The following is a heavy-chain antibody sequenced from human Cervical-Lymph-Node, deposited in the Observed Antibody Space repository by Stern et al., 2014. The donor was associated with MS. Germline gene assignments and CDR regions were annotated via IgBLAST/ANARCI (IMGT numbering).Heavy chain of an antibody. CDR1: GFTFDDYA. J-gene: IGHJ4*02. CDR2: ITWNGVTI. V-gene: IGHV3-9*01. Sequence: GQLVESGGGLVQPGRSLKLSCVASGFTFDDYAMHWVRQVPGKGLDWVSGITWNGVTIGYGDSVKGRFIISRDNAQNSLYLQMTSLRPEDTALYYCAKAGIYSLDHWGQGTPVTVSS. CDR3: AKAGIYSLDH. D-gene: IGHD5-12*01.